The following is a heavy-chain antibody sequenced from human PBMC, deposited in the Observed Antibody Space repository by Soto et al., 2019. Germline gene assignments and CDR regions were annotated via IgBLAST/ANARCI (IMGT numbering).Heavy chain of an antibody. CDR3: ARDKHGYSPNIGMNV. CDR1: GGTFSSYA. CDR2: IIPIFGTA. V-gene: IGHV1-69*13. D-gene: IGHD5-18*01. J-gene: IGHJ6*02. Sequence: SVKVSCKASGGTFSSYAISWVRQAPGQGLEWMGGIIPIFGTANYAQKFQGRVTITADESTSTAYMELSSLRSEDTAVYYCARDKHGYSPNIGMNVWGQGTTVTVSS.